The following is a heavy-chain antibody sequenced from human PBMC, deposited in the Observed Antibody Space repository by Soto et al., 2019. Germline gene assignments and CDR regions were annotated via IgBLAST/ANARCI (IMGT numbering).Heavy chain of an antibody. D-gene: IGHD3-10*01. CDR3: ARDQYYGSGSYANWFDP. Sequence: QVQLVQSGAEVKKPGASVKVSCKASGYTFTSYGISWVRQAPGQGLEWMGWISAYNGNTNYAQKLQGRVTMTTDTSPSKAYMELRSLRSDDTAVYYCARDQYYGSGSYANWFDPWGQGTLVTVSS. CDR2: ISAYNGNT. V-gene: IGHV1-18*01. CDR1: GYTFTSYG. J-gene: IGHJ5*02.